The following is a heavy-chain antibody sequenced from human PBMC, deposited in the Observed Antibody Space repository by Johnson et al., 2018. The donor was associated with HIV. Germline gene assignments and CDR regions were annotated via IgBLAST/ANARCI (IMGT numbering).Heavy chain of an antibody. J-gene: IGHJ3*02. CDR3: ARLNDYRWGQRGAFDI. CDR1: GFTFTSYW. V-gene: IGHV3-7*01. D-gene: IGHD3-16*01. CDR2: IKQDESEK. Sequence: VQLVESGGGLVQPGGSLRLSCVASGFTFTSYWMSWVRQAPGKGLEWVANIKQDESEKYYMDSVRGRFTVSRDSAKTSLYLQMTSLRAEDTAVYYCARLNDYRWGQRGAFDIWGRGTMVSVSS.